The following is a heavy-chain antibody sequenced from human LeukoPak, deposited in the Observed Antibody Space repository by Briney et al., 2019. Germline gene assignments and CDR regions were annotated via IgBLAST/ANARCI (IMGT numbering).Heavy chain of an antibody. Sequence: PGGSLRLSCAASGFTFSSYWMSWVRQAPGKGLEWVANIKQDGSEKYYVDSVKGRFTISRDNAKNSLYLQMNSLRAEDTAVYYCARDSSGWPDYMDVWGKGTTVTVSS. CDR3: ARDSSGWPDYMDV. J-gene: IGHJ6*03. CDR2: IKQDGSEK. D-gene: IGHD6-19*01. CDR1: GFTFSSYW. V-gene: IGHV3-7*01.